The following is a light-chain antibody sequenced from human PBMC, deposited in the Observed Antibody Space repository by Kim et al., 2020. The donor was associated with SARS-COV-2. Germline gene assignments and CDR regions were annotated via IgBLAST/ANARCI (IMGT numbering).Light chain of an antibody. CDR3: SSYTSSSIVV. CDR2: DVS. CDR1: SSDVGGYNY. J-gene: IGLJ2*01. V-gene: IGLV2-14*01. Sequence: QSALTQPASVSGSPGQSITISCTGTSSDVGGYNYVSWYQQHLGKAPKLMIYDVSKRPSGVSNRFSGSKSGNTASLTISGLQAEDEADYYCSSYTSSSIVVFGGGTKVTVL.